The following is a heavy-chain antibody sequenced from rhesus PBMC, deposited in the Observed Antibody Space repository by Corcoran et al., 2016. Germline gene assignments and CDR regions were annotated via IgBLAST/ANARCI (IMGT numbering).Heavy chain of an antibody. CDR3: ARREYSSWSGYYGLDS. Sequence: QVQLQESGPGLVKPSETLSLTCAVSGGSISSSNWWSWIRQPPGKGLEWIGYISGSSGSTYYNPSPKSRVAISTDTSKNQFSLKLGSVTAADTAVYYCARREYSSWSGYYGLDSWGQGVVVTVSS. J-gene: IGHJ6*01. CDR2: ISGSSGST. CDR1: GGSISSSNW. V-gene: IGHV4-65*01. D-gene: IGHD6-13*01.